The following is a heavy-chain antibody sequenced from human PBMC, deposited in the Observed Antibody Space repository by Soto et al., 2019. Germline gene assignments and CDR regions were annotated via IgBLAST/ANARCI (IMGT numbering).Heavy chain of an antibody. CDR3: ARARVVVVPKPFDY. V-gene: IGHV6-1*01. CDR1: GDSVSSNSAA. J-gene: IGHJ4*02. CDR2: TYYRSKWYN. Sequence: SQTLSLTCAISGDSVSSNSAACNWIRQSPSRGLEWLGRTYYRSKWYNDYAVSVKSRITINPDTSKNQFSRQLNSVTPEDTAVYYCARARVVVVPKPFDYWGQGTLVTVSS. D-gene: IGHD2-15*01.